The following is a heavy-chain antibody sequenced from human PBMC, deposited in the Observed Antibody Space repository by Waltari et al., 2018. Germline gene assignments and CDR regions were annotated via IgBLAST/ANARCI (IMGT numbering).Heavy chain of an antibody. J-gene: IGHJ5*02. CDR2: INPHSGEV. D-gene: IGHD3-22*01. Sequence: VQLVQSGAEVTKPGASVKVSCEASGYSFTSYYVNWVRQATGQGLEWMGWINPHSGEVGYTQRFQGRITMTRNTSINTVYMELSSLTADDTATYYCSDSSGPWGQGTLVTVSS. V-gene: IGHV1-8*01. CDR1: GYSFTSYY. CDR3: SDSSGP.